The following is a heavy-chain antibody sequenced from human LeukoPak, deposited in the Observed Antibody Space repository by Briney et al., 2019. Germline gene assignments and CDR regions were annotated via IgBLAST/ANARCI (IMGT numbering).Heavy chain of an antibody. Sequence: GGSLRLSCAASGFTISNAWMSWVRQAPGKGLEWVGRIKSETDGGTTDYAAPVKGRFTISRDDSKSIAYLQMNSLKTEDTAVYYCTRVVFFAILGYCSSTSCYPNWFDPWGQGTLVTVSS. D-gene: IGHD2-2*01. CDR2: IKSETDGGTT. J-gene: IGHJ5*02. V-gene: IGHV3-15*01. CDR1: GFTISNAW. CDR3: TRVVFFAILGYCSSTSCYPNWFDP.